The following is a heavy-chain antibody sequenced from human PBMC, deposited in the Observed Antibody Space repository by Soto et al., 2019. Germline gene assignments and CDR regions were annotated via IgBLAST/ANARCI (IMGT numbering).Heavy chain of an antibody. CDR1: GFTFSSYG. CDR2: ISYDGSNK. CDR3: AKDGFSDRYTFDY. V-gene: IGHV3-30*18. J-gene: IGHJ4*02. Sequence: GGSLRLSCAASGFTFSSYGMHWVRQAPGKGLEWVAVISYDGSNKYYADSVKGRFTISRDNSKNTLYLQMNSLRAEDTAVYYCAKDGFSDRYTFDYWGQGTLVPVAS. D-gene: IGHD1-26*01.